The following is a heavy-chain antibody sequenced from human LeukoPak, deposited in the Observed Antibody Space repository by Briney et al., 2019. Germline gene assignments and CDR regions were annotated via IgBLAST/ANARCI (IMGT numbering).Heavy chain of an antibody. CDR2: ISGSGGST. J-gene: IGHJ4*02. Sequence: GGSLRLSCAASGFTFSNYAMSWVRQAPGKGLEWVSGISGSGGSTYYADSVKGRFTISRDNSKNTLYLQMNSLRAEDTAVYYCARAAAGSFDYWGQGTLVTVSS. CDR1: GFTFSNYA. V-gene: IGHV3-23*01. CDR3: ARAAAGSFDY. D-gene: IGHD6-13*01.